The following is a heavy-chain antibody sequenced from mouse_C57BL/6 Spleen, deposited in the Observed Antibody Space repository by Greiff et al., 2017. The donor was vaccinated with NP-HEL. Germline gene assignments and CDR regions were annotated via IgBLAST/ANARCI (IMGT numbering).Heavy chain of an antibody. V-gene: IGHV1-62-2*01. D-gene: IGHD2-2*01. CDR2: FYPGSGSI. CDR1: GYTFTEYT. Sequence: VQLQESGAELVKPGASVKLSCKASGYTFTEYTIHWVKQRSGQGLEWIGWFYPGSGSIKYNEKFKDKATLTADKSSITVYMELSRLTSEDSAVYFCARHEVPSTMVTEGWYFDVWGTGTTVTVSS. J-gene: IGHJ1*03. CDR3: ARHEVPSTMVTEGWYFDV.